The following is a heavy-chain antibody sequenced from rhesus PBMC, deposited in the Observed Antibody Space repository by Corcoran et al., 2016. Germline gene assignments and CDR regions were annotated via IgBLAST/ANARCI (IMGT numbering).Heavy chain of an antibody. D-gene: IGHD1-32*01. CDR2: ISGSSGSA. CDR3: ARGWNGFDY. V-gene: IGHV4-65*01. Sequence: QVQLQESGPGLVKPSETLSLTCAVSGGSVSSSNWGSWIRQPPGKGLEWIGYISGSSGSAYYNPSLKSRVTISTDTSKNQFSLKLSSVTAADTAVYYCARGWNGFDYWGQGVLVTVSS. CDR1: GGSVSSSNW. J-gene: IGHJ4*01.